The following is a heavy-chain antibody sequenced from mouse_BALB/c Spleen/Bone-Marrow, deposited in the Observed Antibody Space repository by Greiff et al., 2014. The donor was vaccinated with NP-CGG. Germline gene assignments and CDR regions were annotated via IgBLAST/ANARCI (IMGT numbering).Heavy chain of an antibody. Sequence: ESGAELAKPGASVKMSCKASGYTFSSYWMHWVKQRPGQGLEWIGYINPSTGYTEYNQKFKDKATLTADKSPSTAYMQLSSLTSEDSAVYYCARSPHYYDLDYWGQGTTLTVSS. CDR3: ARSPHYYDLDY. CDR2: INPSTGYT. J-gene: IGHJ2*01. D-gene: IGHD1-2*01. V-gene: IGHV1-7*01. CDR1: GYTFSSYW.